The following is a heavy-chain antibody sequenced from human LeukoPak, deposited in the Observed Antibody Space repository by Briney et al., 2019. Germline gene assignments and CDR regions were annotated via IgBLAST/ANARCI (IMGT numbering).Heavy chain of an antibody. D-gene: IGHD3-10*01. CDR2: IYYSGST. CDR1: GGSISSGGYY. Sequence: SQTLSLTCTDSGGSISSGGYYWSWIRQHPGKGLEWIGYIYYSGSTYYNPSLKSRVTISVDTPKNQFSLKLSSVTAADTAVYYRARGRSGITMVRGAPPHWFDPWGQGTLVTVSS. J-gene: IGHJ5*02. CDR3: ARGRSGITMVRGAPPHWFDP. V-gene: IGHV4-31*03.